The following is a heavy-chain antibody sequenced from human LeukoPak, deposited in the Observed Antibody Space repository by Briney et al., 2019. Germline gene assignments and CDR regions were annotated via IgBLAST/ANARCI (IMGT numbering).Heavy chain of an antibody. CDR1: GGTFSSYA. V-gene: IGHV1-18*01. J-gene: IGHJ6*03. CDR2: ISAYNGNT. D-gene: IGHD5-12*01. CDR3: AKNSGYDKGRYYYYMDV. Sequence: ASVKVSCKASGGTFSSYAISWVRQAPGQGLEWMGWISAYNGNTNYAQKLQGRVTMTTDTSTSTAYMELRSLRSDDTAVYYCAKNSGYDKGRYYYYMDVWGKGTTVTVSS.